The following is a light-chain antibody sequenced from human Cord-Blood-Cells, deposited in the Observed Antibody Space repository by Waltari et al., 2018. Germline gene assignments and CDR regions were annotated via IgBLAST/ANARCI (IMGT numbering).Light chain of an antibody. Sequence: DIVMTQSPDSLAVSLGERATINCKSSQSVLYSSNNKNYLAWYQHKPGQPPKLRIYWASTRESGVPDRFSGSGSGTDFTLTISSLQAEDVAVYYYQQYYSTPWTFGQGTKVEIK. CDR2: WAS. CDR3: QQYYSTPWT. CDR1: QSVLYSSNNKNY. J-gene: IGKJ1*01. V-gene: IGKV4-1*01.